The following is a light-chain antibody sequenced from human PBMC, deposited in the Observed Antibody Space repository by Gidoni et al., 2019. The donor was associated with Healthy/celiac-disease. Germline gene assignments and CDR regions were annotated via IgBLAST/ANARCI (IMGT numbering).Light chain of an antibody. Sequence: QSALPQPRSVSGSPGQSVTISCTGTSSDVGGYNYVSWYQQHPGKAPKLMIYDVSKRPSGVPDRFSGSKSGNTASLTISGLQAEDEADYYCCSYAGSYTSWVFGGGTKLTVL. J-gene: IGLJ3*02. CDR2: DVS. CDR3: CSYAGSYTSWV. V-gene: IGLV2-11*01. CDR1: SSDVGGYNY.